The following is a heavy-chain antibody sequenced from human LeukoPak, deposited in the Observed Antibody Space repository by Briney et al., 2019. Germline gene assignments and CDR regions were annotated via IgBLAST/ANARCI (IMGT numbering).Heavy chain of an antibody. CDR2: ISSSSSTI. J-gene: IGHJ4*02. CDR3: ARDLDYDFWSSPPDY. D-gene: IGHD3-3*01. V-gene: IGHV3-48*04. CDR1: GFTFSSYS. Sequence: GGSLRLSCAASGFTFSSYSMNWVRQAPGKGLEWVSYISSSSSTIYYADSVKGRFTISRDNAKNSLYLQMNSLRAEDTAVYYCARDLDYDFWSSPPDYWGQGTLVTVSS.